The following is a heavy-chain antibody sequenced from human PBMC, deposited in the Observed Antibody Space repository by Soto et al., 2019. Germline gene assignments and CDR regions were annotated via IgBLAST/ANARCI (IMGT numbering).Heavy chain of an antibody. Sequence: QVQLVESGGGVVQPGRSLRPSCAASGFTFSSYGMHWVRQAPGKGLEWVAVIWYDGSNKYYADSVKGRFTISRDNSKKTVYLQMNSLRAEDTAVYYCARDHIALDYWGQGTQVTVSS. D-gene: IGHD6-13*01. CDR3: ARDHIALDY. CDR1: GFTFSSYG. CDR2: IWYDGSNK. J-gene: IGHJ4*02. V-gene: IGHV3-33*01.